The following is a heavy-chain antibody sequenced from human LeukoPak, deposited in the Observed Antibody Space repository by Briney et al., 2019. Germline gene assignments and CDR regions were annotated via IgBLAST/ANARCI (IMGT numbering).Heavy chain of an antibody. V-gene: IGHV4-31*03. D-gene: IGHD4-11*01. CDR2: IYHSGTT. CDR3: ARAVDYRNYFDY. Sequence: PSETLSLTCTVSGDSMTRGGYYWSWVRQHPGKGLEWIGFIYHSGTTFYNPSLEGRAAISVDTSQNQFSPKLTSVTAADTAVYYCARAVDYRNYFDYWGQGTLVTVSS. J-gene: IGHJ4*02. CDR1: GDSMTRGGYY.